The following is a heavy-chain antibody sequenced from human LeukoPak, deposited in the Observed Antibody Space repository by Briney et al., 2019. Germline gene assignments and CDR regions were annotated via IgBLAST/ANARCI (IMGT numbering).Heavy chain of an antibody. V-gene: IGHV2-5*02. CDR3: AHRKNYYDSSVFDN. J-gene: IGHJ4*02. D-gene: IGHD3-22*01. CDR1: GFSLNTRGVG. Sequence: SGPTLVNPPQPLTLTSTFSGFSLNTRGVGVGWIRQPPGRALEWLALIYWDDDRRYSPSLKSRLTITKDTSKNQVVLTMTNMDPVDTATYFCAHRKNYYDSSVFDNWGQGTLVTVSS. CDR2: IYWDDDR.